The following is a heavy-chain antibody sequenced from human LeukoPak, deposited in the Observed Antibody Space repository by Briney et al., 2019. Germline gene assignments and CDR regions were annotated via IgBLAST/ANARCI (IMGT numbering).Heavy chain of an antibody. CDR3: ARLLPASRHYFDY. Sequence: GGSLRLSCAASGLTVSSDYMGWVCQAPGKGLEWISVIYGGGATYYADSVRGRFTISRDTSNNALYLQMISLRVEDTAVYHCARLLPASRHYFDYWGLGTLVTVSS. J-gene: IGHJ4*02. CDR1: GLTVSSDY. CDR2: IYGGGAT. D-gene: IGHD6-6*01. V-gene: IGHV3-53*01.